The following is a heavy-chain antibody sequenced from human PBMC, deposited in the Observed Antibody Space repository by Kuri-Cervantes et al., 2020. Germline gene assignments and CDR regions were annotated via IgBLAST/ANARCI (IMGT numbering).Heavy chain of an antibody. J-gene: IGHJ4*02. V-gene: IGHV1-18*01. CDR2: ISAYNGDT. CDR1: GYTFTSYG. Sequence: ASVKVSCKASGYTFTSYGISWVRQAPGQGLEWMGWISAYNGDTNYAQKLQGRVTMTTDTSTSTAYMELRSLRSDDTAVYYCARERPYSYDSSAYPPLEYWGQGTLVTVSS. D-gene: IGHD3-22*01. CDR3: ARERPYSYDSSAYPPLEY.